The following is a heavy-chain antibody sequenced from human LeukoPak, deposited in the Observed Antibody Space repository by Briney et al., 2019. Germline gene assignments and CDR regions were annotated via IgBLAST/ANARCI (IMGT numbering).Heavy chain of an antibody. V-gene: IGHV3-30-3*01. Sequence: QAGGSLRLSCAASGFTFSSYAMHWVRQAPGKGLEWVAVISYDGSNKYYADSVKGRFTVSRDNAKNSLYLQMNSLRAEDTAVYYCAVTVTVPEWGQGTLVTVSS. CDR3: AVTVTVPE. J-gene: IGHJ4*02. CDR1: GFTFSSYA. CDR2: ISYDGSNK. D-gene: IGHD1-14*01.